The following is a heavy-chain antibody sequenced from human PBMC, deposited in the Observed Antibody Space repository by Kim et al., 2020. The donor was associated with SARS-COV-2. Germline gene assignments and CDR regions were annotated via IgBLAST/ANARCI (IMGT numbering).Heavy chain of an antibody. CDR2: INHSGST. D-gene: IGHD6-13*01. V-gene: IGHV4-34*01. CDR1: GGSFSGYY. Sequence: SETLSLTCAVYGGSFSGYYWSWIRQPPGKGLEWIGEINHSGSTNYNPSLKSRVTISVDTSKNQFSLKLSSVTAADTAVYYCARFPIAAAGTNYFQHWGQG. CDR3: ARFPIAAAGTNYFQH. J-gene: IGHJ1*01.